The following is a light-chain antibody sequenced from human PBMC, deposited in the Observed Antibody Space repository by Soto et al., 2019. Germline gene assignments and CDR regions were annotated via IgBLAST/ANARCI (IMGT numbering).Light chain of an antibody. J-gene: IGKJ1*01. CDR2: DAS. CDR1: QSISSW. CDR3: QQYNSYPWT. V-gene: IGKV1-5*01. Sequence: DIQMTQSPSTLSASVGDRVTITCRASQSISSWLAWCQQKPGKAPKLLIYDASSLESGVPSRFSGSGSGTEFTLTISSLQPDDFATYYCQQYNSYPWTFGQGTKVDIK.